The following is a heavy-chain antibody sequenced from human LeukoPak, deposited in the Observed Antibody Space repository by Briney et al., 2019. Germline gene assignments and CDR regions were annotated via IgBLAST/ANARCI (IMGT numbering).Heavy chain of an antibody. V-gene: IGHV3-30*03. D-gene: IGHD5-12*01. Sequence: PGGSLRLSCAASGFTFSSYGMHWVRQAPGKGLEWVAVISYDGSNKYYADSVKGRFTISRDNSKNTLYLQMNSLRAEDTAVYYCARLPPGGYGGYDGGDYWGQGPLVPVSS. CDR1: GFTFSSYG. CDR2: ISYDGSNK. J-gene: IGHJ4*02. CDR3: ARLPPGGYGGYDGGDY.